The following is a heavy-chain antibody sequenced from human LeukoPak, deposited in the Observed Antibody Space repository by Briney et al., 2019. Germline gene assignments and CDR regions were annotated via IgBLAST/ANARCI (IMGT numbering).Heavy chain of an antibody. J-gene: IGHJ3*02. CDR3: ARHEEWELLGAFDI. D-gene: IGHD1-26*01. CDR2: IYPADSDI. Sequence: GESLKISCKGSGYMFTSYWIGWVRQVPGKGREWMGIIYPADSDIRYSPSFQGQVTISADKSISTAYLQWSSLKASDTAMYYCARHEEWELLGAFDIWGQGTMVTVSS. V-gene: IGHV5-51*01. CDR1: GYMFTSYW.